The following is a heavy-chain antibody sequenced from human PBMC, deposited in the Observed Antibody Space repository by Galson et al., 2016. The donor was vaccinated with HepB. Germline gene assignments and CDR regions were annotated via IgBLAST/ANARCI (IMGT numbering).Heavy chain of an antibody. CDR1: GFPFSSYW. J-gene: IGHJ4*02. CDR2: IKQDRGET. CDR3: AREDRATWVY. V-gene: IGHV3-7*03. Sequence: SLRLSCAASGFPFSSYWMTWLRQAPGKGPEWVASIKQDRGETFYVDSVKGRFTISRDNAKNSLYLHMNSLSAEDAAVYYCAREDRATWVYWGQGTLVTVSS. D-gene: IGHD7-27*01.